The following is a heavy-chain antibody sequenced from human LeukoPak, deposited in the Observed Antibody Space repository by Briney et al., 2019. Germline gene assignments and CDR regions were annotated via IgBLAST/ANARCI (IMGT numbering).Heavy chain of an antibody. D-gene: IGHD6-19*01. Sequence: ASVKVSCKASGYTFTGYYMHWVRQAPGQGLEWMGWINPNSGGTNYAQKFQGRVTMTRDTSISTAYMELSRLRSDDTAVYYCARDNGSGWYERALDLFDYWGQGTLVTVSS. CDR2: INPNSGGT. V-gene: IGHV1-2*02. CDR1: GYTFTGYY. CDR3: ARDNGSGWYERALDLFDY. J-gene: IGHJ4*02.